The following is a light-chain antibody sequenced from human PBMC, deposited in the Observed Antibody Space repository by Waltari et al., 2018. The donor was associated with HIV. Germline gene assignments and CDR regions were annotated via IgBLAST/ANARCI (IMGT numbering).Light chain of an antibody. V-gene: IGKV1-5*03. J-gene: IGKJ2*01. CDR1: QTISGW. Sequence: IQMTQSPPALSASVGDRVTITCRASQTISGWLDWYQQKPGKAPKLLIYQASTLDTGVPSRFSGSRSGTEFTLTISSLQPDDFATYYCQQYKSYPYTFGQGTKLEIK. CDR3: QQYKSYPYT. CDR2: QAS.